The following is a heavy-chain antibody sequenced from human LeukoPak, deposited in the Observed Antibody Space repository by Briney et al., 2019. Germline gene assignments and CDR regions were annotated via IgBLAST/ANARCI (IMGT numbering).Heavy chain of an antibody. D-gene: IGHD3-10*01. CDR3: STVSPYYGSGTTSPDS. V-gene: IGHV3-15*01. CDR1: GFPFSNAW. Sequence: GGSLRLSCAASGFPFSNAWMSWVRQAPGKGLEWVGRIKSKTDGGKTDYAAPVQGRFSISRDDSENTLYLQMSGLNTEDTAVYYCSTVSPYYGSGTTSPDSWGQGTWSSSPQ. CDR2: IKSKTDGGKT. J-gene: IGHJ4*02.